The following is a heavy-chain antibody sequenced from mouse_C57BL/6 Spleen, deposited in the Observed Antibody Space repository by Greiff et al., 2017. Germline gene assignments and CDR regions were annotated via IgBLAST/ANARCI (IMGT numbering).Heavy chain of an antibody. V-gene: IGHV5-17*01. D-gene: IGHD1-1*01. J-gene: IGHJ3*01. CDR1: GFTFSDYG. CDR2: ISSGSSTI. CDR3: ARGYYYGSSPAWFAY. Sequence: VQLQQSGGGLVKPGGSLKLSCAASGFTFSDYGMHWVRQAPEKGLEWVAYISSGSSTIYYADTVKGRFTISRDNAKNTLFMQMTSLRSEDTAMYYCARGYYYGSSPAWFAYWGQGTLVTVSA.